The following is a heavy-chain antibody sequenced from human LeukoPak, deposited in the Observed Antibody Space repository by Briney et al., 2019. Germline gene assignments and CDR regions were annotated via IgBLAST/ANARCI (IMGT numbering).Heavy chain of an antibody. Sequence: GGSLRLSCAASGFTFSSYWMHWVRHAPGKGLVWVSRINSDGSSTSYADSVKGRFTISRDNSKNTLYLQMNNLRAEDTAVYYCARARWIQLWFWDYWGQGTLVTVSS. CDR1: GFTFSSYW. CDR2: INSDGSST. CDR3: ARARWIQLWFWDY. D-gene: IGHD5-18*01. J-gene: IGHJ4*02. V-gene: IGHV3-74*01.